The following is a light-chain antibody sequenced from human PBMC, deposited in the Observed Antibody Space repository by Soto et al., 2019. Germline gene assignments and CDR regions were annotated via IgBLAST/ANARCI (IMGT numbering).Light chain of an antibody. V-gene: IGKV3-20*01. CDR3: QQYGSSSWT. J-gene: IGKJ1*01. CDR2: GTS. Sequence: ESVLTQSPGTLSLSPGERATLSCRASQSVSSSYLAWYQQKPGQAPRLLIYGTSSRATAIPDRFSGSGSGTDFTLTISRLEPEDFAVYYCQQYGSSSWTLGQGTKVDIK. CDR1: QSVSSSY.